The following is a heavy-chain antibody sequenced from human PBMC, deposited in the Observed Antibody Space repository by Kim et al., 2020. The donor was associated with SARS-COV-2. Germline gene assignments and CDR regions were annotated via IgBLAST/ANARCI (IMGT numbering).Heavy chain of an antibody. CDR1: GFTFSSYG. CDR3: ATGIQLWLSGFDAFDI. Sequence: GGSLRLSCAASGFTFSSYGMHWVRQAPGKGLEWVAVIWYDGSNKYYADSVKGRFTISRDNSKNTLYLQMNSLRAEDTAVYYCATGIQLWLSGFDAFDIWGQGTMVTVSS. D-gene: IGHD5-18*01. CDR2: IWYDGSNK. V-gene: IGHV3-33*01. J-gene: IGHJ3*02.